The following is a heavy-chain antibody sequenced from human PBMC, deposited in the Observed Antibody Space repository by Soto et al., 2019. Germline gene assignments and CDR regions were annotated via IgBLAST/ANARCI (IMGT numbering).Heavy chain of an antibody. D-gene: IGHD3-10*01. V-gene: IGHV3-30*18. CDR3: AKEYYYGSGSLY. CDR2: ISYDGSNK. CDR1: GFTFSSYG. J-gene: IGHJ4*02. Sequence: QVQLVESGGGVAQPGRSLRLSCAASGFTFSSYGMHWVRQAPGKGLEWVAVISYDGSNKYYADSVKGRFTISRDNSKNTLYLQMNSLRAEDTAVYYCAKEYYYGSGSLYWGQGTLVTVSS.